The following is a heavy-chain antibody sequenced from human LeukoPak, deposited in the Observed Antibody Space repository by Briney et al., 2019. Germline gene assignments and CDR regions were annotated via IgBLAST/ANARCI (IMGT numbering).Heavy chain of an antibody. J-gene: IGHJ4*02. CDR1: GFIFSTYE. D-gene: IGHD3-10*01. Sequence: GGSLRLSCVGSGFIFSTYEMNWVRQAPGKGLEWVGFIRSKAYGGTTEYAASVKGRFTISRDDSKSIAYLQMNSLKTEDTAVYYCTSLLWFGELLQTLDYWGQGTLVTVSS. CDR3: TSLLWFGELLQTLDY. V-gene: IGHV3-49*04. CDR2: IRSKAYGGTT.